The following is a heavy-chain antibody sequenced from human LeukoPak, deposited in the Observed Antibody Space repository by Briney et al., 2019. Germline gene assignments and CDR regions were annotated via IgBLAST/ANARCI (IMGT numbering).Heavy chain of an antibody. CDR2: IYYSGST. J-gene: IGHJ4*02. D-gene: IGHD3-9*01. Sequence: PSETLSLTCTVSGGSFSSGGYYWSWLRQHPGTGLEWIGYIYYSGSTYYNPSLKSRVTISVDTSKNQFSLKLSSVTAADTAVYYCARFSDALRYFDLWGQGTLVTVSS. CDR3: ARFSDALRYFDL. V-gene: IGHV4-31*03. CDR1: GGSFSSGGYY.